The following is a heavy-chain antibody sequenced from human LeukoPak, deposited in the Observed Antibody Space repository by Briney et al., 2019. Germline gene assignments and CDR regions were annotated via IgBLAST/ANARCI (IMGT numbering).Heavy chain of an antibody. CDR1: GYSFTHYW. CDR2: IYPGDSDT. J-gene: IGHJ3*02. V-gene: IGHV5-51*01. D-gene: IGHD2-15*01. CDR3: ARRIYCSDGSCYSDDAFDI. Sequence: GESLKISCKGSGYSFTHYWIGWVRQMPGKGLEWMGIIYPGDSDTRYSPSFQGQVTISADKSISTAYLQWSSLKASDTAMYYCARRIYCSDGSCYSDDAFDIWGQGTMVTVSS.